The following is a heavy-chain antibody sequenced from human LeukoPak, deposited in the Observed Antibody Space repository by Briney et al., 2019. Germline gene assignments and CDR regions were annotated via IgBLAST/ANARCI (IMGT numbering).Heavy chain of an antibody. J-gene: IGHJ4*02. CDR2: IFYSGST. CDR3: ARHGSRAVAGFLDS. CDR1: GGSISSYY. Sequence: SETLSLTCTGSGGSISSYYWSWIRQAPGKGREGIGYIFYSGSTYYNPSLASRVSISLDTSKNQFSLRLTSVTAADTAVYYCARHGSRAVAGFLDSWGQGTLVTVSS. D-gene: IGHD6-19*01. V-gene: IGHV4-59*08.